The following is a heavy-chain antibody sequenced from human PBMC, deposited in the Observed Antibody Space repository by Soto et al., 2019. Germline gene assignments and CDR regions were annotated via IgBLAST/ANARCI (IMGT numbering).Heavy chain of an antibody. D-gene: IGHD1-26*01. J-gene: IGHJ4*02. CDR1: GYSFTSYW. Sequence: GESLKISCKGSGYSFTSYWISWVRQMPGKGLEWMGRIDPSDSYTNYSPSFQGHVTISADKSISTAYLQWSSLKASDTAMYYCATRYSGSYKRYYWGQGTLVTVSS. V-gene: IGHV5-10-1*01. CDR3: ATRYSGSYKRYY. CDR2: IDPSDSYT.